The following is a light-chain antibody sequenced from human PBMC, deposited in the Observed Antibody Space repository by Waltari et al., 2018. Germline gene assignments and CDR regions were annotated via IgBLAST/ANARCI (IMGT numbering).Light chain of an antibody. CDR2: DVS. CDR1: NSDVGGYNY. J-gene: IGLJ1*01. CDR3: CSYAGSYTYV. V-gene: IGLV2-11*01. Sequence: QSALTQPRSVSGSPGQSVTLSCTGTNSDVGGYNYVSWYQHHPGKAPKLMIYDVSKRPSGVPDRFSGSKSGNTASLTISGLQAEDEADYYCCSYAGSYTYVFGTGTKVTVL.